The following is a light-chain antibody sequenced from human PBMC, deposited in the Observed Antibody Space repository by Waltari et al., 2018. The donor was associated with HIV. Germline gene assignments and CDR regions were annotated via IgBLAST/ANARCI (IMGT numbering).Light chain of an antibody. J-gene: IGLJ3*02. CDR2: DGS. Sequence: QSALPQPRSVSGSPGPSVTISCTGTSSDGGGYYYVSWYQQHPGKAPKLMIYDGSKRPSGVPDRFSGSKSGNTASLTISGLQAEDEADYYCCSYAGSFWVFGGGTKLTVL. V-gene: IGLV2-11*01. CDR1: SSDGGGYYY. CDR3: CSYAGSFWV.